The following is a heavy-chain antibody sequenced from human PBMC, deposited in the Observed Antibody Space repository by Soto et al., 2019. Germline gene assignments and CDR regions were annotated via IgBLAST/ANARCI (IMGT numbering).Heavy chain of an antibody. D-gene: IGHD6-13*01. J-gene: IGHJ6*02. CDR2: IIPIFGTA. Sequence: SVKVSCKASGGTFSSYAISWVRQAPGQGLEWMGGIIPIFGTANYAQKFQGRVTITADESTSTAYMELSSLRSEDTAVYYCAWFGYSSSWGIDYYGMDVWGQGTTVTVS. CDR3: AWFGYSSSWGIDYYGMDV. CDR1: GGTFSSYA. V-gene: IGHV1-69*13.